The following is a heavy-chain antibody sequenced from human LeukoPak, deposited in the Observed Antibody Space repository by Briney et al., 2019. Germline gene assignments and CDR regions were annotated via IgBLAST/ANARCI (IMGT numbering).Heavy chain of an antibody. Sequence: PGRSLRLSCAASGFTFRSFVMHWVRQAPGKGLEWVAAMLYEDGSNKYYADSVKGRFTISRDNSKYTVYLEMNSLRVEDTAMYYCSKERPEEYYASGSYFDYWGQGTLVTVSS. D-gene: IGHD3-10*01. V-gene: IGHV3-30*04. J-gene: IGHJ4*02. CDR3: SKERPEEYYASGSYFDY. CDR1: GFTFRSFV. CDR2: MLYEDGSNK.